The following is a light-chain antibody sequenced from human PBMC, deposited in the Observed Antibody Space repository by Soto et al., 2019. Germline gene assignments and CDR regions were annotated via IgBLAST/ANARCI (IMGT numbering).Light chain of an antibody. J-gene: IGKJ5*01. CDR2: GAS. CDR3: QQYNSWPPIT. CDR1: QTVNNK. Sequence: EILMTQSPATLSVSPGERATLSCRATQTVNNKVVWYQHKPGQAPRLLIYGASTRATGIPARFSGSGSGTEFTLIISSLQSEDFAVYYCQQYNSWPPITFGQGTRLEIK. V-gene: IGKV3-15*01.